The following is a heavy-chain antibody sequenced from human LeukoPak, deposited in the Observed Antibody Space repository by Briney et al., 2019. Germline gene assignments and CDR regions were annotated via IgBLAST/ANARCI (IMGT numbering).Heavy chain of an antibody. V-gene: IGHV3-23*01. CDR2: ISGSGGST. CDR1: GFTFSSYA. J-gene: IGHJ1*01. CDR3: AKRAGLDYFGGSFRNFLSKH. D-gene: IGHD3-16*02. Sequence: PTGGSLRLSCAASGFTFSSYAMSWVRQAPGKGLEWVSAISGSGGSTYYADSVKGRFTISRDNSKNTLYLQMNSLRAEDTAVYYCAKRAGLDYFGGSFRNFLSKHWGQAPWSPSPQ.